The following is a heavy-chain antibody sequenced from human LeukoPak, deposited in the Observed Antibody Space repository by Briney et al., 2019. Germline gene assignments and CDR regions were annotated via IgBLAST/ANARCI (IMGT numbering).Heavy chain of an antibody. D-gene: IGHD6-19*01. Sequence: GGSLRLSCAASGFTFSTYAMHWVRQAPGKGLEYVAAISSKGDYTHYANSVKGRFTISRDNSKNTLYLEMGSLRAEDMAVYYCVRAPPGTGWLIDHWGQGTLVAVSS. CDR3: VRAPPGTGWLIDH. V-gene: IGHV3-64*01. CDR2: ISSKGDYT. J-gene: IGHJ4*02. CDR1: GFTFSTYA.